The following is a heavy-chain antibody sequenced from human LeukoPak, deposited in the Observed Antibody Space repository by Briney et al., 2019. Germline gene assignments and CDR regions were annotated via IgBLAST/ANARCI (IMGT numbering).Heavy chain of an antibody. Sequence: PSETLSLTCTVSGGSISSGGYYWSWIRQPPGKGLEWIGEVNESGSTSYNPSLKSRVTISVDRSKKQFSLNLSPVTAADTAVYYCVTNPPATVIAVVDPDWGQGTLVTVSS. CDR1: GGSISSGGYY. D-gene: IGHD2-21*01. J-gene: IGHJ4*02. CDR3: VTNPPATVIAVVDPD. CDR2: VNESGST. V-gene: IGHV4-39*07.